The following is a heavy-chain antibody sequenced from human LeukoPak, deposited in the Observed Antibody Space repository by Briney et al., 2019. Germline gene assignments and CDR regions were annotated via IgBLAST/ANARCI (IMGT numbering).Heavy chain of an antibody. CDR1: GGAISRWC. D-gene: IGHD5-12*01. CDR3: ARRVATMPFDY. V-gene: IGHV4-59*12. J-gene: IGHJ4*02. CDR2: IYHSGST. Sequence: SETLSLTCTVSGGAISRWCWSWIRQPPGKGLEWIGYIYHSGSTYYNPSLKSRVTISVDRSKNQFSLKLSSVTAADTAVYYCARRVATMPFDYWGQGTLVTVSS.